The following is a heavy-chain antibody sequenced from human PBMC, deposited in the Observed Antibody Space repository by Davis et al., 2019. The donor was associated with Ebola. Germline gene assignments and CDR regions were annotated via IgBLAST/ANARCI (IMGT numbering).Heavy chain of an antibody. Sequence: GVLKISCAASGFTFSSYDMHWVRQATGKGLEWVSAIGTAGDTYYPGSVKGRFTISRENAKNSLYLQMNSLHQGPIGLPPGTLLQEHLWG. J-gene: IGHJ6*01. V-gene: IGHV3-13*01. CDR1: GFTFSSYD. CDR2: IGTAGDT. CDR3: TLLQEHL.